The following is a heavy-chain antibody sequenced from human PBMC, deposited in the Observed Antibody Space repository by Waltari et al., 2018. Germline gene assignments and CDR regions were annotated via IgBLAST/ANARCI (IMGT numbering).Heavy chain of an antibody. CDR1: GFTFSSYG. V-gene: IGHV3-33*06. D-gene: IGHD6-13*01. J-gene: IGHJ4*02. Sequence: QVQLVESGGGVVQPGRSLRLSCAASGFTFSSYGMHWVRQAHGKGLEWVAVIWYDGSNKYYADSVKGRFTISRDNSKNTLYLQMNSLRAEDTAVYYCAKERASSSFDYWGQGTLVTVSS. CDR2: IWYDGSNK. CDR3: AKERASSSFDY.